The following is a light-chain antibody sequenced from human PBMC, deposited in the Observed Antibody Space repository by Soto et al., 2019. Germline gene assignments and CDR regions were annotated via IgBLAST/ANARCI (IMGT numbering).Light chain of an antibody. CDR2: GAS. CDR1: QSVRSTF. J-gene: IGKJ2*01. CDR3: QQYHDSPMNT. Sequence: VLPQSPDTLSLSPGDRATLSCRDSQSVRSTFLAWYQQKPGQAPRLLIYGASNRAAGIPERFSGSASGTEFTLTISRLEPDDSAVYYCQQYHDSPMNTFGQGTKLQIK. V-gene: IGKV3-20*01.